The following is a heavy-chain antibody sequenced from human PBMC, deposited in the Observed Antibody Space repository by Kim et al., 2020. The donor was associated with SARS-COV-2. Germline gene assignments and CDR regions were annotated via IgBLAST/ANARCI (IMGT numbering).Heavy chain of an antibody. V-gene: IGHV4-39*01. CDR3: ASRSMVRGVTIPPVPNFDY. Sequence: SETLSLTCTVSGGSISSSSYYWGWIRQPPGKGLEWIGSIYYSGSTYYNPSLKSRVTISVDTSKNQFSLKLSSVTAADTAVYYCASRSMVRGVTIPPVPNFDYWGQGTLVTVSS. CDR1: GGSISSSSYY. D-gene: IGHD3-10*01. J-gene: IGHJ4*02. CDR2: IYYSGST.